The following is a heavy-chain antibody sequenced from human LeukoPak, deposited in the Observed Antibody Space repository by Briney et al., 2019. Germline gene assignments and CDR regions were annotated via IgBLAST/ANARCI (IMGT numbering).Heavy chain of an antibody. D-gene: IGHD4-17*01. V-gene: IGHV1-69*05. CDR3: ARDTVLYGDDAFDI. CDR2: IIPIFGTA. CDR1: GGTFSSFA. J-gene: IGHJ3*02. Sequence: SVKVSCKASGGTFSSFAISWVRQAPGQGLEWMGRIIPIFGTANYAQKFQGRVTITTDESTSTAYMELSSLRSEDTAVYYCARDTVLYGDDAFDIWGQGTMVTVSS.